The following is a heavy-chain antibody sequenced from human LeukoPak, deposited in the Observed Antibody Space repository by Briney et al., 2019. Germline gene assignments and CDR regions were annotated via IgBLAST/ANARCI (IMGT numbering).Heavy chain of an antibody. V-gene: IGHV3-11*01. Sequence: GGSLRLSCAASGVTFSDYYMSWIRQAPGKGLEWVSYISSSGSTIYYADSVKGRFTISRDNAKNSLYLQMNSLRAEDTAVYYCARDRFDYGDSQEPYYYYGMDVWGQGTTVTVSS. CDR1: GVTFSDYY. D-gene: IGHD4-17*01. CDR2: ISSSGSTI. CDR3: ARDRFDYGDSQEPYYYYGMDV. J-gene: IGHJ6*02.